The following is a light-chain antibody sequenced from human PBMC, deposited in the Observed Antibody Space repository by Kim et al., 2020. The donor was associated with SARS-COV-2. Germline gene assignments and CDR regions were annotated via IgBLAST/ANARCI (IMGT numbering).Light chain of an antibody. J-gene: IGKJ4*01. CDR2: TAS. CDR3: QQYYTTPPT. Sequence: ASVGDRVTIACRASQTVDIYLNWYQKRPGKAPNLLIYTASNLQNGVPSRFSGSGSGTDFTLTISSLQAEDVAVYYCQQYYTTPPTFGGGTKVDIK. V-gene: IGKV1-39*01. CDR1: QTVDIY.